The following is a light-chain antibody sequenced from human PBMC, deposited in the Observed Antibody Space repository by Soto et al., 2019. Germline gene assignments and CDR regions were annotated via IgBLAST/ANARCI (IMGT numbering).Light chain of an antibody. V-gene: IGKV2-30*01. CDR2: KAS. CDR3: MQETHWPWT. J-gene: IGKJ1*01. CDR1: QSLVYSDGNSY. Sequence: DAVMTQSPLSLPVALGQPAAISCRSSQSLVYSDGNSYLNWFQQRPGQSPRRLIYKASNRDPGVPDRFSGSGSGTEFTLKITRVEAEDVGVYYCMQETHWPWTFGQGTKVEIK.